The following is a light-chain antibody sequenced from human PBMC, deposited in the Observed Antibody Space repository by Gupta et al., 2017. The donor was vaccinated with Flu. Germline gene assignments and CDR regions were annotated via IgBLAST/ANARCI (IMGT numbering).Light chain of an antibody. CDR2: KDN. V-gene: IGLV6-57*02. Sequence: FMLTQPHSVSESLGKTVTISCAGSSGRIAANYVVWYQQRPGSASTTVIHKDNQRASGVPDRFSGSVDSSSNSASLTISGLRAEDEADYYWQSFDSIYWVFGGGTKLTVL. CDR3: QSFDSIYWV. J-gene: IGLJ3*02. CDR1: SGRIAANY.